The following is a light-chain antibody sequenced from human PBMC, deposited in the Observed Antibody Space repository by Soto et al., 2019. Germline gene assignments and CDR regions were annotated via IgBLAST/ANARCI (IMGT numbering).Light chain of an antibody. J-gene: IGKJ5*01. CDR2: GAS. CDR1: QGISSY. Sequence: IQLTQSPSSLSASVGDRVTITCRASQGISSYLAWYQQKPGKAPKLLIYGASTLEGGVPFRFSGSGYGTDFTLIISSVHPEDFATYYCQQLHTYPITFGQGTRLEIK. CDR3: QQLHTYPIT. V-gene: IGKV1-9*01.